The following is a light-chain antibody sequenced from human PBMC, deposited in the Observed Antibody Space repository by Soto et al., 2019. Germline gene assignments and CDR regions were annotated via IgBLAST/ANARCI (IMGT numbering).Light chain of an antibody. CDR1: SSDVGSYNL. CDR2: GVS. V-gene: IGLV2-8*01. CDR3: SSYAGSSVV. Sequence: SALTQPPSASGSPGQSVTISCTGTSSDVGSYNLVSWHQQHPGKAPKVMIYGVSQRPSGVPDRFSGSKSGNTASLTVSGLQAEDEADYYCSSYAGSSVVFGAGTQLTVL. J-gene: IGLJ2*01.